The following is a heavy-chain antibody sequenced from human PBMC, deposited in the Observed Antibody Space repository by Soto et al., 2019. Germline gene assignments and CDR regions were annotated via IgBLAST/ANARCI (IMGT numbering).Heavy chain of an antibody. Sequence: GGSLRLSCAASGFTFKNYAMHWVRQAPGKRLEYISVISSNGKSTFYADSVKGRFTISRDNSKNILFLQMSSLRPEDTAVYYCARDPSYFDFWGQGTLVTVSS. CDR1: GFTFKNYA. CDR2: ISSNGKST. V-gene: IGHV3-64D*08. J-gene: IGHJ4*02. CDR3: ARDPSYFDF.